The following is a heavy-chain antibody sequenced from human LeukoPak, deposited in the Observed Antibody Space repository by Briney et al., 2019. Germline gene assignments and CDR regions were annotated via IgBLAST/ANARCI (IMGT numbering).Heavy chain of an antibody. J-gene: IGHJ4*02. V-gene: IGHV3-15*01. D-gene: IGHD2-2*01. CDR1: GFTFTNAW. CDR2: IKSKTDGGTP. Sequence: GGSLRLSCAASGFTFTNAWMSWVRQAPGKGLEWVGHIKSKTDGGTPGYAAFVKGRFTTSRDDSKNTLYLQMNSLETEDTAVYYCTTSLRQCSTFDYWGQGTLVTVSS. CDR3: TTSLRQCSTFDY.